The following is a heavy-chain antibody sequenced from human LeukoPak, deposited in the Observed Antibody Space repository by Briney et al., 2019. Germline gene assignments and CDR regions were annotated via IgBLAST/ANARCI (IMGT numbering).Heavy chain of an antibody. CDR2: INSDGSST. CDR3: ARAPLYSSSWSPFDY. D-gene: IGHD6-13*01. Sequence: GGSLRLSCAASGFTFSSYWMHWVRQAPGKGLVWVSRINSDGSSTSYADSVKGRFTISRDNAKNTLYLQMNSLRAEDTAVYYCARAPLYSSSWSPFDYWGQGTLVTVSS. CDR1: GFTFSSYW. J-gene: IGHJ4*02. V-gene: IGHV3-74*01.